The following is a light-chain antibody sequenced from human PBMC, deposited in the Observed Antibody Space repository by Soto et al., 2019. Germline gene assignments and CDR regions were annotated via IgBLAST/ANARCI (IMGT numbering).Light chain of an antibody. CDR3: AAWDDSLNGPV. CDR2: EVN. Sequence: QSALTQPASVSGSPGQSITISCTGTSSDIGGHNYVSWYKQHPGKAPKLMIYEVNKRPSGVSNRFSGSKSGNTASLTISGLQAEDEADYYCAAWDDSLNGPVFGGGTKLTVL. J-gene: IGLJ3*02. V-gene: IGLV2-14*01. CDR1: SSDIGGHNY.